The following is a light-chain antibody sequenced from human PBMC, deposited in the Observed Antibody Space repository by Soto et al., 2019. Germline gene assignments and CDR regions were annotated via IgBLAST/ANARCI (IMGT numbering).Light chain of an antibody. J-gene: IGKJ1*01. Sequence: EIVLTQSPGTLSLSPGEGDTLSCRASQSVSNNFLAWYQQQPGQAPRLLIYGATSRATGIPDRFSGSGSGTDFPLTISRLEPEDFAVYYCQQYGSTPVTFGQGTKVEIK. CDR2: GAT. V-gene: IGKV3-20*01. CDR1: QSVSNNF. CDR3: QQYGSTPVT.